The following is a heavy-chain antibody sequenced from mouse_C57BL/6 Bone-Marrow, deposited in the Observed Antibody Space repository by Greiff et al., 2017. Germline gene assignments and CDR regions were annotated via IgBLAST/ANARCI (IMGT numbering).Heavy chain of an antibody. Sequence: VQLQQSGAELVMPGASVKLSCKASGYTFTSYWMHWVKQRPGQGLEWIGEIDPSDSYTNYNQKFKGKSTLTVDKSSSTAYMQLSSLTSEDAAVYYCARKVIYYGLDYWGQGTTLTVSS. CDR3: ARKVIYYGLDY. CDR1: GYTFTSYW. CDR2: IDPSDSYT. D-gene: IGHD2-1*01. J-gene: IGHJ2*01. V-gene: IGHV1-69*01.